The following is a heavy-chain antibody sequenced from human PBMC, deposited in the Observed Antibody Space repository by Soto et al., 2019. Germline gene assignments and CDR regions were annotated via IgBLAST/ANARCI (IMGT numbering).Heavy chain of an antibody. CDR2: IYNSGRY. J-gene: IGHJ4*02. CDR1: GGSI. Sequence: PSETLSLTCTVSGGSIWGWSRQSPRKGLEWIGYIYNSGRYNYNPSLESRVTISIDTSKNQFSLRLTSVTAADTAAYYCARTLPPRPPGDYRSQGTL. V-gene: IGHV4-59*01. CDR3: ARTLPPRPPGDY.